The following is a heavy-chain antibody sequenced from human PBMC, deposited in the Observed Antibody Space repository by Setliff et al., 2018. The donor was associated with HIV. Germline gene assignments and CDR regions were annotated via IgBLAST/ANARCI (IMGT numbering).Heavy chain of an antibody. J-gene: IGHJ4*02. D-gene: IGHD6-13*01. CDR1: GYTFTTYF. V-gene: IGHV1-46*01. CDR3: AGVKQQLAPFDY. Sequence: ASVKVSCKASGYTFTTYFLHWVRQAPGQGPEWMGIINPSGGTTEYAQKFQGRVTMTRDRSTSTVYMELRSLKSEDTAVYYCAGVKQQLAPFDYWGQGTLVTVSS. CDR2: INPSGGTT.